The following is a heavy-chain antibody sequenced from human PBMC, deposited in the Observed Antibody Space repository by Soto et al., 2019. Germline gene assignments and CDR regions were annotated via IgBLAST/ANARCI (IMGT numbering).Heavy chain of an antibody. D-gene: IGHD3-22*01. J-gene: IGHJ3*02. Sequence: VQLVESGGGLVQPGGSLRLSCAASGFTFSSYGMHWVRQAPGKGLEWVAVISYDGSNKYYADSVKGRFTISRDNSKNTLYLQMNSLRAEDTAVYYCAKDKRGYYDSSGYLGDAFDIWGQGTMVTVSS. CDR3: AKDKRGYYDSSGYLGDAFDI. CDR2: ISYDGSNK. V-gene: IGHV3-30*18. CDR1: GFTFSSYG.